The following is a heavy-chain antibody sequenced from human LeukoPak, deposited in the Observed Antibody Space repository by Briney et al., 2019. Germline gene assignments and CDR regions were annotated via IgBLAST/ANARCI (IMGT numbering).Heavy chain of an antibody. CDR3: ARPAAGSSMFIRNYYYYMDV. CDR1: GYTFTSYD. J-gene: IGHJ6*03. CDR2: MNPNSGNT. Sequence: GASVRVSCKASGYTFTSYDINWVRQATGQGLEWMGWMNPNSGNTGYAQKFQGRVTMTRNTSISTAYMELSSLRSEDTAVYYCARPAAGSSMFIRNYYYYMDVWGKGTTVTISS. D-gene: IGHD6-13*01. V-gene: IGHV1-8*01.